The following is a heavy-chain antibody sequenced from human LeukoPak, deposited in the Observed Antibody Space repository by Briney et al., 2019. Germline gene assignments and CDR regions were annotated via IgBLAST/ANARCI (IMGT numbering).Heavy chain of an antibody. D-gene: IGHD3-22*01. V-gene: IGHV1-18*01. Sequence: WASVKVSCKASGYTFSNYGFSWVRQAPGQGLEWMGWISAYNGNTNYAQKLQGRVTITADESTSTAYMELSSLRSEDTAVYYCARGPITTRSHFDYWGQGTLVTVSS. CDR2: ISAYNGNT. CDR1: GYTFSNYG. CDR3: ARGPITTRSHFDY. J-gene: IGHJ4*02.